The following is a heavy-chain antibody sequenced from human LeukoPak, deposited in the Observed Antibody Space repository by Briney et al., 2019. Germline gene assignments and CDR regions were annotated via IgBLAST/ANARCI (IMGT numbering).Heavy chain of an antibody. CDR1: GFTFSSYA. Sequence: GGSLRLSCAASGFTFSSYAMSWVRQAPGKGLEWVSAISGSGGSTYYADSVKDRFTISRDNSKNTLYLQMNSLRAEDTAVYYCANGRGLVRGVIIPLDYWGQGTLVTVSS. V-gene: IGHV3-23*01. CDR3: ANGRGLVRGVIIPLDY. CDR2: ISGSGGST. J-gene: IGHJ4*02. D-gene: IGHD3-10*01.